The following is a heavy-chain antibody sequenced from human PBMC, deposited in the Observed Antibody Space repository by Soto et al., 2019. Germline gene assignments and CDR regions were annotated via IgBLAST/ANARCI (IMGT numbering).Heavy chain of an antibody. CDR2: TKNKANSYTT. J-gene: IGHJ4*02. V-gene: IGHV3-72*01. CDR3: TIEGAYPGPDFDY. Sequence: GSLRLSCAASGFTFSDRYMDWVRQAPGKGLEWVGRTKNKANSYTTEYAASVKGRFTISRDYSRDSVYLQMNSLKTDDTAVYYCTIEGAYPGPDFDYWGQGTLVTVSS. D-gene: IGHD3-16*01. CDR1: GFTFSDRY.